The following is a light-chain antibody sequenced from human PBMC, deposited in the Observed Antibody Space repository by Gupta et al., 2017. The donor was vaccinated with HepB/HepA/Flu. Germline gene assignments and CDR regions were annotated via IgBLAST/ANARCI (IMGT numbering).Light chain of an antibody. J-gene: IGKJ1*01. V-gene: IGKV3-20*01. Sequence: EIVLTQSPGTLSLSPGERATLSCRASQSVSSSNLAWYQQKPGQAPRLLFYGAFSRATGIPDRISGSGSGTDFTLTISRLEPEDFAVYYCQQDGNSPRTFGQGTKVEIK. CDR3: QQDGNSPRT. CDR2: GAF. CDR1: QSVSSSN.